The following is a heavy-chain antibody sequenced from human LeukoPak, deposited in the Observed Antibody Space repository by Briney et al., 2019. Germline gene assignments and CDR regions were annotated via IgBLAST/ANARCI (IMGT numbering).Heavy chain of an antibody. V-gene: IGHV4-39*01. J-gene: IGHJ4*02. CDR3: ARHEAVYRTSWYS. D-gene: IGHD6-13*01. CDR2: IFYSGDT. CDR1: GDSCSSRCYF. Sequence: PSETLSRTYPVSGDSCSSRCYFWGWIRQPPGKGLECIGSIFYSGDTYYNPSLKSRVTMSVDTSKNQFSLKVTSVTAADTAVYYCARHEAVYRTSWYSWGQRTLVTVSS.